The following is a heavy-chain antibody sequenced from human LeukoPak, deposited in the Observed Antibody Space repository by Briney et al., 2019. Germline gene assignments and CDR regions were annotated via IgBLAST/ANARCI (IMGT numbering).Heavy chain of an antibody. D-gene: IGHD2-2*01. CDR2: TYYRSKWYY. V-gene: IGHV6-1*01. J-gene: IGHJ6*02. CDR3: ASRVMPYGIDY. Sequence: SQTLSLSPAISGDSASRNSAGWNWIRQSPSRGLEWLGRTYYRSKWYYDYAVSVKSPITINPDTSKNQFSLRLNSVTPEDTAVYYCASRVMPYGIDYWGQGTTVTVSS. CDR1: GDSASRNSAG.